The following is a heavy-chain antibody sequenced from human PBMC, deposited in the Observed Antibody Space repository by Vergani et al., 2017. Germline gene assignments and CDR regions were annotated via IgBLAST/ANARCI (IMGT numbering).Heavy chain of an antibody. J-gene: IGHJ5*02. CDR2: TWYDGNNK. CDR1: GFTFIQYG. CDR3: ARDLRLLYNRFDP. V-gene: IGHV3-33*01. D-gene: IGHD1-14*01. Sequence: QVQLVESGGGVVQPGRSLRLSCAASGFTFIQYGMHWVRQAPGKGLEWVAVTWYDGNNKQYADPVKGRFTISRDNSKSTMYLQMNSLRDEDTGVYYCARDLRLLYNRFDPWGEGTVVTVSS.